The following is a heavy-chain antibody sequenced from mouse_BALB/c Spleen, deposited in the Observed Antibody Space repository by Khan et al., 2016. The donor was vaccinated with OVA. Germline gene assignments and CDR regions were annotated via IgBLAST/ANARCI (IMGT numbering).Heavy chain of an antibody. CDR1: GFTFSTFA. V-gene: IGHV5-9-3*01. CDR3: ARHNYGPFAY. CDR2: INSDGDYT. Sequence: EVELVESGGGLVKPGGSLKLSCIASGFTFSTFAMSWVRQTLEKRLEGVATINSDGDYTYYPDSVKGRFTISRDSAKNTLSLQMSSLRSEDTAMYYCARHNYGPFAYWGQGTLVTVSA. D-gene: IGHD1-1*01. J-gene: IGHJ3*01.